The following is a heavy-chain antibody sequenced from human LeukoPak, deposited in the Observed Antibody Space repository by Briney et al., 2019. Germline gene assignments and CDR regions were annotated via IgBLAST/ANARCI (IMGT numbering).Heavy chain of an antibody. CDR2: ISAYNGNT. V-gene: IGHV1-18*01. Sequence: ASVKVSCKASGYTFTSYGISWVRQAPGQGLEWMGWISAYNGNTNYAQKLQGRVTMTTDTSTSTAYMELRSLRSDDTAVYYCAREGRRAADNEGFDYWGQGTLVTVSS. CDR3: AREGRRAADNEGFDY. D-gene: IGHD6-13*01. J-gene: IGHJ4*02. CDR1: GYTFTSYG.